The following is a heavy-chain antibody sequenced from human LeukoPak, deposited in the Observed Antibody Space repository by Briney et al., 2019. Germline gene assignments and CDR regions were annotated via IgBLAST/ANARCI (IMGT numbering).Heavy chain of an antibody. J-gene: IGHJ4*02. CDR2: IYTSGST. D-gene: IGHD3-3*01. CDR3: ARRLGYDFWSGYYTGGFDY. V-gene: IGHV4-61*02. Sequence: SETLSLTCTVSGYSISSGYYWSWIRQPAGKGLEWIGRIYTSGSTNYNPSLKSRVTISVDTSKNQFSLKLSSVTAADTAVYYCARRLGYDFWSGYYTGGFDYWGQGTLVTVSS. CDR1: GYSISSGYY.